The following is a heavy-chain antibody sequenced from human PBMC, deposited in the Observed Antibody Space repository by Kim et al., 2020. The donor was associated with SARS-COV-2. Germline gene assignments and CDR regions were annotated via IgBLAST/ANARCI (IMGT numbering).Heavy chain of an antibody. CDR2: IYYSGST. J-gene: IGHJ6*02. Sequence: SETLSLTCTFSGGSISSYYWSWIRQPPGKGLEWIGYIYYSGSTNYNPSLKSRVTISVDTSKNQFSLKLSSVTAADTAVYYCARDGMVRGVITYPSYYYYGMDVWGQGTTVTVSS. CDR1: GGSISSYY. V-gene: IGHV4-59*01. CDR3: ARDGMVRGVITYPSYYYYGMDV. D-gene: IGHD3-10*01.